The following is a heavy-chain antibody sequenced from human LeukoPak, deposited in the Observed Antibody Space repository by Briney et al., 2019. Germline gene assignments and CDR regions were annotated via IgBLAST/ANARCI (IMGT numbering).Heavy chain of an antibody. CDR3: TRDGPRTSSAYGYPLGY. CDR1: GFTVSSNY. CDR2: IYSGSST. D-gene: IGHD5-18*01. J-gene: IGHJ4*02. V-gene: IGHV3-66*01. Sequence: GGSLRLSCAASGFTVSSNYMTWVRQAPGKGLEWVSVIYSGSSTNYRDSVKGRFIISRDNSKNTLFLQMNRLRAEDTAVYYCTRDGPRTSSAYGYPLGYWGQGALVTVSS.